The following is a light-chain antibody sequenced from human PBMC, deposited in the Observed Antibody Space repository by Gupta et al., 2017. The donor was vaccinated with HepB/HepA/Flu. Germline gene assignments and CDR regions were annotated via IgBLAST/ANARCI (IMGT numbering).Light chain of an antibody. CDR1: KLGDKY. V-gene: IGLV3-1*01. Sequence: SSALTQPPSVSVSPGQTASITCSGDKLGDKYACWYQQKPGQSPVLVIYQDSKRPSGIPERFSGSNSGNTATLTISGTQARDEADYYCQAGDSSTEIYVFGTGTKVTVL. CDR3: QAGDSSTEIYV. CDR2: QDS. J-gene: IGLJ1*01.